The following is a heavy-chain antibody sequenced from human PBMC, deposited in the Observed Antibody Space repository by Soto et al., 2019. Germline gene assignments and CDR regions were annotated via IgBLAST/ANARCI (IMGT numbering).Heavy chain of an antibody. CDR2: IYQSGST. D-gene: IGHD3-3*01. J-gene: IGHJ4*02. CDR1: GDSISSGGDS. Sequence: SETQPLTCAVSGDSISSGGDSWNWIRQAPGKGLEWIGYIYQSGSTSYNPSLKSRVTISVDRSKNQFSLKLNSVTAADTAVYYCASDNRSGYYFEYWGQGTPVTVS. V-gene: IGHV4-30-2*01. CDR3: ASDNRSGYYFEY.